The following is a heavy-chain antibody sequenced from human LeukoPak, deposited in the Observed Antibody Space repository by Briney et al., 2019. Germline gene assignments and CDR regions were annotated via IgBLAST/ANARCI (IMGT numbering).Heavy chain of an antibody. D-gene: IGHD1-14*01. CDR3: ARASPDHTSYYYYYYMDV. V-gene: IGHV4-4*07. Sequence: SETLPLTCTVSGGSISSYYWSWIRQPAGKGLEWIGRIYTSGSTNYNPSLKSRVTISVDKSKNQFSLKLSSVTAADTAVYYCARASPDHTSYYYYYYMDVWGKGTTVTVSS. CDR2: IYTSGST. CDR1: GGSISSYY. J-gene: IGHJ6*03.